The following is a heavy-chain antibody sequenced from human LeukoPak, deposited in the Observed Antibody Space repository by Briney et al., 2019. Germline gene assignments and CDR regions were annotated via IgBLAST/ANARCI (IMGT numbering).Heavy chain of an antibody. V-gene: IGHV3-48*03. D-gene: IGHD3-10*02. Sequence: QPGGSLRLSCAASGFTFSSYEMNWVRQAPGKGLEWVSYISSSGSTIYYADSVKGRFTISRDNAKNSLYLQMNSLRAENTAVYYCAELGISMIGGVWGKGTTVTISS. CDR1: GFTFSSYE. J-gene: IGHJ6*04. CDR3: AELGISMIGGV. CDR2: ISSSGSTI.